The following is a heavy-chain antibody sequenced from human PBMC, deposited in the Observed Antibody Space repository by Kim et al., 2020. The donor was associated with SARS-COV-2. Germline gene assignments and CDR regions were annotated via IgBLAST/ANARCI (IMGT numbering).Heavy chain of an antibody. J-gene: IGHJ5*02. Sequence: SETLSLTCTVSGGSVSSGSYYWSWIRQPPGKGLEWIGYIYYSGSTNYNPSLKSRVTISVDTSKNQFSLKLSSVTAADTAVYYCARDRGQGIAAAGPAWFDPWGQGTLVTVSS. CDR1: GGSVSSGSYY. CDR3: ARDRGQGIAAAGPAWFDP. V-gene: IGHV4-61*01. D-gene: IGHD6-13*01. CDR2: IYYSGST.